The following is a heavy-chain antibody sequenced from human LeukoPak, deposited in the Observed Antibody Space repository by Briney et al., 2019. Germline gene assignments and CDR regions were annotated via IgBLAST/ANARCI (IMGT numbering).Heavy chain of an antibody. CDR2: ITDSGSTT. J-gene: IGHJ4*02. CDR3: AKDLDPYDSSGYYWD. CDR1: GFTFSSYG. V-gene: IGHV3-23*01. D-gene: IGHD3-22*01. Sequence: GGSLRLSCAASGFTFSSYGMSWVRQAPGKGLEWVSSITDSGSTTYYADSVKGRFTNSRDNSKNTLYLQMNSLRAEDTAVYYCAKDLDPYDSSGYYWDWGQGTLVTVSS.